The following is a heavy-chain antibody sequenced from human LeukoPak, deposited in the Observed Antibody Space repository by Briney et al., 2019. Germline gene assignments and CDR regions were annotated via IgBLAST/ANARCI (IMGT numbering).Heavy chain of an antibody. CDR1: GSSISSGSYY. D-gene: IGHD3-22*01. CDR3: ATLRDSSGYSGVFDY. J-gene: IGHJ4*02. CDR2: IYTSGST. Sequence: SETLSLTCTVSGSSISSGSYYWSWIRQPAGKGLEWIGRIYTSGSTNYNPSLKSRVTISVDTSKNQFSLKLSSVTAADTAVYYCATLRDSSGYSGVFDYWGQGTLVTVSS. V-gene: IGHV4-61*02.